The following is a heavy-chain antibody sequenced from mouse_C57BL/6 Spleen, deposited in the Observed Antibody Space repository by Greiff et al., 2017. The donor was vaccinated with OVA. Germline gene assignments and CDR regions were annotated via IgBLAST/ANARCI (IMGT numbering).Heavy chain of an antibody. V-gene: IGHV14-4*01. CDR1: GYTFTSYW. Sequence: VQLQQPGTELVKPGASVKLSCKASGYTFTSYWMHWVKQRPGQGLEWIGWIDPENGDTEYASKFQGKATITADTSSNTAYLQLSSLTSEDTAVYYCTHYYGSSYFDYWGQGTTLTVSS. J-gene: IGHJ2*01. CDR2: IDPENGDT. D-gene: IGHD1-1*01. CDR3: THYYGSSYFDY.